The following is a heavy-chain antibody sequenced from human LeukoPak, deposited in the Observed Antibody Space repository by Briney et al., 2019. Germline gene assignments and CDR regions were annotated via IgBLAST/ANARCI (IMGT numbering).Heavy chain of an antibody. CDR2: IYIGNST. D-gene: IGHD3-10*01. J-gene: IGHJ6*02. V-gene: IGHV3-53*01. CDR3: ARDGGRGVSNYYYYGMDV. Sequence: GGSLRLSCAASGFTVSSNYMSWVRQAPGKGLEWVSVIYIGNSTYYADSVKGRFTISRDTSKNTLYLQMNSLRAEDTAVYYCARDGGRGVSNYYYYGMDVWGQGTTVTVSS. CDR1: GFTVSSNY.